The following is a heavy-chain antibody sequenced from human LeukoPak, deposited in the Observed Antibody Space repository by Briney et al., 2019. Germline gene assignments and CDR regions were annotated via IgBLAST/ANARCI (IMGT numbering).Heavy chain of an antibody. CDR3: VRDMSRESIFDY. Sequence: GGSLRLSCAASGFTFSSYEMNWVRQAPGKGLEWVSYISSSGSTIYYADSVKGRFTISRDNAKNSLYLQMNSLRVEDTAVYYCVRDMSRESIFDYWGQGTLVIVSS. CDR2: ISSSGSTI. V-gene: IGHV3-48*03. D-gene: IGHD3-16*01. J-gene: IGHJ4*02. CDR1: GFTFSSYE.